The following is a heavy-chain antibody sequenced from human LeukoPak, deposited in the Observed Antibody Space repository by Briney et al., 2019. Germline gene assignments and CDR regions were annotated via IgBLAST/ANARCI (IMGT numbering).Heavy chain of an antibody. J-gene: IGHJ4*02. V-gene: IGHV3-30*03. CDR2: IEYDENRK. Sequence: GGSLRLSCAASGFTFNSYVMHWVRQAPGKGPEWVAVIEYDENRKYYEDSVKGRFTISRDNSKNTLYLQINSLTTEDTAVYYCARGYGENSDYHLKYWGQGTLVTVSS. CDR3: ARGYGENSDYHLKY. D-gene: IGHD4-11*01. CDR1: GFTFNSYV.